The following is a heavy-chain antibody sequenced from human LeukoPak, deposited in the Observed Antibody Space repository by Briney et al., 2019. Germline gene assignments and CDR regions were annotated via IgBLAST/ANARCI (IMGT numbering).Heavy chain of an antibody. CDR1: GITVSSNY. J-gene: IGHJ6*02. CDR2: IYSGGST. D-gene: IGHD3-10*01. CDR3: ASSEGPNHYYYYYGMDV. Sequence: GGSLRLSCAASGITVSSNYMSWVRQAPGKGLEWVSVIYSGGSTYYADSVKGRFTISRDNSKNTLYLQMNSLRAEDTAVYYCASSEGPNHYYYYYGMDVWGQGTTVTVSS. V-gene: IGHV3-53*01.